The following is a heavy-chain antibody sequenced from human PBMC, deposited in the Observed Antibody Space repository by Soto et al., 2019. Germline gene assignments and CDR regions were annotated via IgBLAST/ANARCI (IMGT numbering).Heavy chain of an antibody. V-gene: IGHV3-23*01. Sequence: PGGSLRLSCAASGFTFSSYAMSWVRQAPGKGLEWVSAISGSGGSTYYADSVKGRFTISRDNSKNTLYLQMNSLRAEDTAVYYCAKGSAGRIAAESDYWGQGTLVTVSS. J-gene: IGHJ4*02. CDR1: GFTFSSYA. D-gene: IGHD6-13*01. CDR3: AKGSAGRIAAESDY. CDR2: ISGSGGST.